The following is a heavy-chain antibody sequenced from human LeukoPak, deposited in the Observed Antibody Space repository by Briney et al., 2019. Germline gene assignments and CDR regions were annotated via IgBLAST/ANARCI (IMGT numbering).Heavy chain of an antibody. V-gene: IGHV5-51*01. Sequence: GESLKISCKASVFSFTNYWIAWVRQKPGEGLEWMGNIYPGDSDTRYNPSIQGQVTISADTSIKTAYLQWSSLKASDTAIYYCARRAGGNTGGFYFDYWGQGSLVTVSS. D-gene: IGHD5-18*01. CDR3: ARRAGGNTGGFYFDY. J-gene: IGHJ4*02. CDR1: VFSFTNYW. CDR2: IYPGDSDT.